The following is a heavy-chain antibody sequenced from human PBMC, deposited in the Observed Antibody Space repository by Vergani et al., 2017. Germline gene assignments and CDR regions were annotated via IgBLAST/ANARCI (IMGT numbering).Heavy chain of an antibody. V-gene: IGHV3-23*01. CDR3: AKGAVGLDV. Sequence: EVQLLESGGGLVQPGGSLRLSCAASGLTFSSYAMRGVRQAPGKGLEWVSAISGNGGSTYFADSVKGRFTISRDNSKHTLSLQMSSLRADDTAVYYCAKGAVGLDVWGQGTTVTVSS. CDR2: ISGNGGST. CDR1: GLTFSSYA. J-gene: IGHJ6*02.